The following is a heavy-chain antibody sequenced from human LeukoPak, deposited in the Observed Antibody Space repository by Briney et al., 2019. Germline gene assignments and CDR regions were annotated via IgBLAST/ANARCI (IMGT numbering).Heavy chain of an antibody. V-gene: IGHV4-34*01. CDR1: GGSFSGYY. CDR3: ARDVDTPMVDAFDI. CDR2: INHSGST. J-gene: IGHJ3*02. D-gene: IGHD5-18*01. Sequence: PSETLSLTCAVYGGSFSGYYWSWIRQPPGKGLEWIGEINHSGSTNYNPSLKSRVTISVDTSKNQFSLKLSPVTAADTAVYYCARDVDTPMVDAFDIWGQGTMVTVSS.